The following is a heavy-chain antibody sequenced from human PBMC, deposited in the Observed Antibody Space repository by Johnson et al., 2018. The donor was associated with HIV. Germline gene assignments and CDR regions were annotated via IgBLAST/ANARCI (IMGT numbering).Heavy chain of an antibody. CDR3: ARRFGAAFDI. J-gene: IGHJ3*02. D-gene: IGHD3-16*01. CDR1: GFTFDDYA. V-gene: IGHV3-9*01. Sequence: VQVVESGGGLVQPGRSLRLSCAASGFTFDDYAMHWVRQAPGKGLEWVSGISWNSGSIGYADSVKGRFTISRDNAKNSLYLQMNSLRAEDTAVYYCARRFGAAFDIWGQGTMVTVSS. CDR2: ISWNSGSI.